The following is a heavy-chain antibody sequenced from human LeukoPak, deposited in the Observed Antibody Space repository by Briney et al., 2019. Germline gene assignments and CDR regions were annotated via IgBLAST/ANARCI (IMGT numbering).Heavy chain of an antibody. CDR1: GFTFSSYE. Sequence: PWGSLRLSCAASGFTFSSYEMNWVRQAPGKGLEWVSYISSSGSTINYADSVKGRFTISRDNAKNSLYLQMNSLRAEDTAVYYCARSVVLRYFDAFDIWGQGTMVTVSS. V-gene: IGHV3-48*03. D-gene: IGHD3-9*01. CDR2: ISSSGSTI. CDR3: ARSVVLRYFDAFDI. J-gene: IGHJ3*02.